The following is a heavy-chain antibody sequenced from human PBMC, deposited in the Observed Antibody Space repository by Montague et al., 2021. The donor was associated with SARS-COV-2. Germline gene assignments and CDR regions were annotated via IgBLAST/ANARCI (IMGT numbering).Heavy chain of an antibody. V-gene: IGHV3-7*03. Sequence: SLRLSCAASGFTFSSYWMSWVRQAPGQGLEWVANIKQDGSEKYYVDSVKGRFTISRDDAKNSLYLQMNSLRAEDTAVYYCARESGDTAMGGGMDVWGQGTTVTVSS. J-gene: IGHJ6*02. CDR1: GFTFSSYW. CDR3: ARESGDTAMGGGMDV. CDR2: IKQDGSEK. D-gene: IGHD5-18*01.